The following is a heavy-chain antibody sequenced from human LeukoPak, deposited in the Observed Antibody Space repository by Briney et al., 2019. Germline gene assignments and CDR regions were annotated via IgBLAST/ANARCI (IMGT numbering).Heavy chain of an antibody. CDR1: GFTFSSYA. V-gene: IGHV3-30*04. CDR2: ISYDGSNK. CDR3: ARDSGRSATYFNY. Sequence: GRSLRLSCAASGFTFSSYAMHWVRQAPGKGLEWVAVISYDGSNKYYADSVKGRFTISRDNSKNTLYLQMNSLRAEDTTVYYCARDSGRSATYFNYWGQGTLVTVSS. J-gene: IGHJ4*02. D-gene: IGHD3-10*01.